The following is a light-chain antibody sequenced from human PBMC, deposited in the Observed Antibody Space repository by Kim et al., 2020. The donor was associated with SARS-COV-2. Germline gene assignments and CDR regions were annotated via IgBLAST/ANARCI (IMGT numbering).Light chain of an antibody. J-gene: IGKJ3*01. CDR3: QQDYNLFT. V-gene: IGKV3D-7*01. CDR2: GAS. Sequence: GERVPLSCRASQSVSSSDLTWSQQNPGQAPRLLIYGASTRATSIPARFSGSGSGTDFTLTISSLQPDDFAVYYCQQDYNLFTFGPGTKVDIK. CDR1: QSVSSSD.